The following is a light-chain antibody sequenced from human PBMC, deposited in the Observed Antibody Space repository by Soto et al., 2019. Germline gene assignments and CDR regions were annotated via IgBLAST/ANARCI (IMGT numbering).Light chain of an antibody. CDR2: GNS. V-gene: IGLV1-40*01. CDR1: SSNIGAGYD. CDR3: QSYDSSLRGWV. J-gene: IGLJ3*02. Sequence: QSVLTQPPSVSGAPGQRVTISCTWSSSNIGAGYDVHWYQQLPGTAPKLLIYGNSNRPSGVPDRFSGSKSGTSASLAITGLQAEDEAEYYCQSYDSSLRGWVFGGGTKLTVL.